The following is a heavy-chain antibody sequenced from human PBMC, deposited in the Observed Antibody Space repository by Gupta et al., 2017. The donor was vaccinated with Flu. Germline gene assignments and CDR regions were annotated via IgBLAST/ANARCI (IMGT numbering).Heavy chain of an antibody. J-gene: IGHJ6*02. CDR3: ARDRYCSGGSCYAGMDV. Sequence: QVQLQESGPGLVKPSQPLSLTCTVPGGSIIRCGYYWSWIRQHPGKGLEWIGYIYYSGSTYYNPSLKSRVTISVDTSKNQFSLKLSSVTAADTAVYYCARDRYCSGGSCYAGMDVWGQGTTVTVSS. CDR1: GGSIIRCGYY. D-gene: IGHD2-15*01. V-gene: IGHV4-31*03. CDR2: IYYSGST.